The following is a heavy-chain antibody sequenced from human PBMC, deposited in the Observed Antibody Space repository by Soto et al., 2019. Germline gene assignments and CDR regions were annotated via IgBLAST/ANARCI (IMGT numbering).Heavy chain of an antibody. CDR3: ARGYPLWSTYFYYYREV. J-gene: IGHJ6*03. V-gene: IGHV3-33*01. CDR1: GFTLNTYG. D-gene: IGHD5-18*01. CDR2: SWYDGTNK. Sequence: QVELVESGGGVVQPGMSLRLSCAASGFTLNTYGMYWVRQAPGKGLEWVAVSWYDGTNKDYPDSVKGRFTISSDNSRKTLYLQRNRPRAEDTALYYSARGYPLWSTYFYYYREVSGQGSTVTVSS.